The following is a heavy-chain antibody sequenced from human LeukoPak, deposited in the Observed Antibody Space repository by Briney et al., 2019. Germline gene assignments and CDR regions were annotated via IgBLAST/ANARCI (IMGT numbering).Heavy chain of an antibody. D-gene: IGHD7-27*01. Sequence: GGSLKLSCAASGFTFSSCAMSWVRQAPGKGLEWVSAISGSGGSTYYADSVKGRFTISRDNAKNSLYLQMNSLRAEDTALYYCARALTGDFAFDIWGQGTMVTVSS. CDR2: ISGSGGST. V-gene: IGHV3-23*01. CDR3: ARALTGDFAFDI. J-gene: IGHJ3*02. CDR1: GFTFSSCA.